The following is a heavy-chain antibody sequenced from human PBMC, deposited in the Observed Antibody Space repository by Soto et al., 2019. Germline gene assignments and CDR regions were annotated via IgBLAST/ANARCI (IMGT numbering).Heavy chain of an antibody. CDR3: ARDQLEGNWFDP. CDR2: IYHSGST. D-gene: IGHD1-1*01. V-gene: IGHV4-30-2*01. CDR1: GGSISSGGYS. J-gene: IGHJ5*02. Sequence: QLQLQESGSGLVRPSQTLSLTCAVSGGSISSGGYSWNWIRQPPGKGLEWIGYIYHSGSTFYNPSLKSRVTISVDKSKNQFSLRLYSVTAADTAVYYCARDQLEGNWFDPWGQGTLVTVSS.